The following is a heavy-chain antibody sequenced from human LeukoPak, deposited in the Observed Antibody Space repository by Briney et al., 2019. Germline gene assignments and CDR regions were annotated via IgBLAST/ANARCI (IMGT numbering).Heavy chain of an antibody. D-gene: IGHD2-15*01. CDR3: AKGGGSSCYSPSDY. J-gene: IGHJ4*02. Sequence: PGGSLRLSCGGSGFTFSSYAMSWVRQAPGKGLEWVSAISGSGTDTFYANSVKGRFTISRDNPKSTLYLQMNSLRAEDTAVYYCAKGGGSSCYSPSDYWGQGTLVTVSS. CDR1: GFTFSSYA. V-gene: IGHV3-23*01. CDR2: ISGSGTDT.